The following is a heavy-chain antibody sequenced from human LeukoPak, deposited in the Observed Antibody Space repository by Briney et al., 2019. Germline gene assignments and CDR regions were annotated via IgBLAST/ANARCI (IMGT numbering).Heavy chain of an antibody. CDR2: ISYDGSNK. CDR3: AKSHRPYYYYYMDV. V-gene: IGHV3-30-3*02. Sequence: GGSLRLSCAASGFTFSSYAMHWVRQAPGKGLEWVAVISYDGSNKYYADSVKGRFTISRDNSKNTLYLQMNSLRAEDTAVYYCAKSHRPYYYYYMDVWGKGTTVTVSS. J-gene: IGHJ6*03. CDR1: GFTFSSYA.